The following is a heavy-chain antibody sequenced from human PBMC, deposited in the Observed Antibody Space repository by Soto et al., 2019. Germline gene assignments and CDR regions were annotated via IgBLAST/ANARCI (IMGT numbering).Heavy chain of an antibody. J-gene: IGHJ3*02. CDR2: IYYSGST. V-gene: IGHV4-59*01. Sequence: SETLSLTCTVSGGSISSYYWSWIRQPPGKGLEWIGYIYYSGSTNYNPSLKSRVTISVDTSKNQFPLKLSSVTAADTAVYYCARDDASANDAFDIWGQGTMVTVSS. CDR1: GGSISSYY. CDR3: ARDDASANDAFDI.